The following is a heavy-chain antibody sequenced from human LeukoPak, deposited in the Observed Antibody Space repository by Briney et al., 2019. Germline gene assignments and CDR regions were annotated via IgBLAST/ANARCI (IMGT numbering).Heavy chain of an antibody. CDR1: GFTFDDYA. CDR3: ARDSSALVWNY. D-gene: IGHD5-18*01. Sequence: GGSLRLSCAASGFTFDDYAMHWVRQAPGKGLEWVSGISWNSGSIGYADSVKGRFTISRDNAKNSLYLQMNSLRAEDTAVYYCARDSSALVWNYWGQGTLVTVSS. J-gene: IGHJ4*02. CDR2: ISWNSGSI. V-gene: IGHV3-9*01.